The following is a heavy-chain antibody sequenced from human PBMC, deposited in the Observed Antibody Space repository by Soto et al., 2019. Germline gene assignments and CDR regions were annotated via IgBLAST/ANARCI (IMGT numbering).Heavy chain of an antibody. J-gene: IGHJ4*02. CDR1: GFIFKNYA. CDR3: TKSSGGSSSMGMDY. Sequence: QVQLVESGGGVVQPGRSLRLSCAGSGFIFKNYALNWVRQAPGKGLEWVASITRDGYNKYYADSVKGRFTISRDNSRDTLSLQMTALTIEDSSVYYCTKSSGGSSSMGMDYWGQGTRVTVSS. V-gene: IGHV3-30*04. D-gene: IGHD6-6*01. CDR2: ITRDGYNK.